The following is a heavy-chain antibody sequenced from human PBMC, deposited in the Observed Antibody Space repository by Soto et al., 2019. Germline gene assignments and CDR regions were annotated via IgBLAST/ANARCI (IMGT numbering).Heavy chain of an antibody. CDR3: ARDPHSLDY. CDR2: ISGSGGST. Sequence: LRLSCAASGFIFSSYAMSWVRQAPGKGLEWVSAISGSGGSTYYADSVKGRFTISRDNAKNSLYLQMNSLRDEDTAVYYCARDPHSLDYWGQGTLVTVSS. CDR1: GFIFSSYA. V-gene: IGHV3-23*01. D-gene: IGHD6-13*01. J-gene: IGHJ4*02.